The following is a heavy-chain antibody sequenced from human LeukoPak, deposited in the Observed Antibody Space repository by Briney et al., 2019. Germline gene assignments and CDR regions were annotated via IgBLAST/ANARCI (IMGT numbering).Heavy chain of an antibody. J-gene: IGHJ4*02. V-gene: IGHV3-23*01. CDR2: ILNNGITT. CDR3: VKDYQVGNSPAFGDY. Sequence: GGSLRLSCAASGFTFGTYAMTWVRQAPGMGLEWVSTILNNGITTYHADSVKGRFTISRDNSRNTMYLQMNSLRVEDTAVYYCVKDYQVGNSPAFGDYWGQGTLVTISS. D-gene: IGHD1-26*01. CDR1: GFTFGTYA.